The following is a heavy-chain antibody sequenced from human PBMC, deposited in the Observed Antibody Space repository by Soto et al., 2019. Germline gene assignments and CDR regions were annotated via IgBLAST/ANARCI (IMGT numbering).Heavy chain of an antibody. D-gene: IGHD3-22*01. CDR2: AYYRSQWYY. Sequence: SXTLSLTCAISGDSVSSNSAAWNWIRQSPSRGLEWLGRAYYRSQWYYDSAESVKSRIIVIPDTSKNQFSLQLNSVTPKDTAVYYCVRAAYYHAHAFALWGQGTMVPVSS. V-gene: IGHV6-1*01. CDR1: GDSVSSNSAA. CDR3: VRAAYYHAHAFAL. J-gene: IGHJ3*01.